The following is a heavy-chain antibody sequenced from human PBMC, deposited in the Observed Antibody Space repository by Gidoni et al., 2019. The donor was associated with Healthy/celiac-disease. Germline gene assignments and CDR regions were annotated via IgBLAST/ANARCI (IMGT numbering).Heavy chain of an antibody. J-gene: IGHJ4*02. Sequence: QVQLVESGVGVVQPGRSLRLSCAASGFTFSSYAMHWVRQAPGKGLEWGAVISYDGSNKYYADSVKGRFTISRDNSKNTLYLQMNSLRAEDTAVYYCARPLELNIVVVIATSGLNYWGQGTLVTVSS. CDR3: ARPLELNIVVVIATSGLNY. V-gene: IGHV3-30-3*01. CDR1: GFTFSSYA. CDR2: ISYDGSNK. D-gene: IGHD2-21*01.